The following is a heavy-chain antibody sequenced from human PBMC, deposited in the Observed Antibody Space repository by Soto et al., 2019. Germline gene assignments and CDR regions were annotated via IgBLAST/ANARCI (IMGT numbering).Heavy chain of an antibody. CDR2: ISSSSSYI. V-gene: IGHV3-21*01. D-gene: IGHD5-18*01. CDR1: GFTFSSYS. Sequence: EVQLVESGGGLVKPGGSLRLSCEASGFTFSSYSMNWVRQAPGKGLEWVSSISSSSSYIYYADSVKGRFTISRDNAKNSLDLKMNSLRAENTAMYYCARDQPGYSYGYGLGYCGQGTLVTVSS. CDR3: ARDQPGYSYGYGLGY. J-gene: IGHJ4*02.